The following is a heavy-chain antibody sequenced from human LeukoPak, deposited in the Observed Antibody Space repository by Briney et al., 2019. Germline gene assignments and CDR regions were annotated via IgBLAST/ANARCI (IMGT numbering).Heavy chain of an antibody. CDR2: INHSGST. D-gene: IGHD2-15*01. V-gene: IGHV4-34*01. J-gene: IGHJ4*02. CDR1: GGSFSVYY. Sequence: SETLSLTCAVYGGSFSVYYWSWIRQPPGKGLEWIGEINHSGSTNYNPSLKSRVTISVDTSKNQFSLTLSSVTAADTAVYYCARGAPHGYCSGGSCYSDYWGQGTLVTVSS. CDR3: ARGAPHGYCSGGSCYSDY.